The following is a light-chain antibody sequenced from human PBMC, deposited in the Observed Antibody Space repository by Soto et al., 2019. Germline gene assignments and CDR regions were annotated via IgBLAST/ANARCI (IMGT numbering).Light chain of an antibody. CDR3: SSYTSSSSYV. CDR2: EVS. V-gene: IGLV2-14*01. CDR1: SSDVGGYNY. Sequence: QSALTQPASVSGSPGQSITISCTGTSSDVGGYNYVSWYQQHPGKAPKLMMYEVSNRPSGVSNRFSSSKSGNTASLTLSGIQAEDEADYYCSSYTSSSSYVFGTGTKLTVL. J-gene: IGLJ1*01.